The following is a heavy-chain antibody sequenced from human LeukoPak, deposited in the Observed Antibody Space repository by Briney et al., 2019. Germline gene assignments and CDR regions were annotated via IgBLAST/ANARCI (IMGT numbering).Heavy chain of an antibody. V-gene: IGHV4-38-2*02. CDR3: ARGPRVVTYYYYYYYMDV. J-gene: IGHJ6*03. Sequence: SETLSLTCTVSGYSISSGYYWGWIRQPPGKGLEWIGSIYHSGSTYYNPPLKSRVTISVDTSKNQFSLKLSSVTAADTAVYYCARGPRVVTYYYYYYYMDVWGKGTTVTVSS. CDR1: GYSISSGYY. D-gene: IGHD3-3*01. CDR2: IYHSGST.